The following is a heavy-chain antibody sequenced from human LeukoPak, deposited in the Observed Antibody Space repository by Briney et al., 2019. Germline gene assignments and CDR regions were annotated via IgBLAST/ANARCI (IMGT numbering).Heavy chain of an antibody. Sequence: SVKVSCKASGYTFTGYYMHWVRQAPGQGLEWMGGIIPIFGTANYAQKFQGRVTITADESTSTAYMELSSLRSEDTAVYYCARAREAVANYYFDYWGQGTLVTVSS. CDR1: GYTFTGYY. D-gene: IGHD6-19*01. V-gene: IGHV1-69*13. CDR2: IIPIFGTA. J-gene: IGHJ4*02. CDR3: ARAREAVANYYFDY.